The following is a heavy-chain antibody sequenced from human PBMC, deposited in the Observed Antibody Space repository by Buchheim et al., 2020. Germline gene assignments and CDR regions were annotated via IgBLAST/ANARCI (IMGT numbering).Heavy chain of an antibody. J-gene: IGHJ5*02. Sequence: QLQLQESGPGLVKPSETLSLTCTVSGGSISSSSYYWGWIRQPPGKGLEWIGSIYYSGSTYYNPSLKSRVTTSVDTPKNQFSLKLSCVTAADTAVYYCARLAGPPLENWFDPWGQGTL. V-gene: IGHV4-39*01. CDR2: IYYSGST. CDR3: ARLAGPPLENWFDP. CDR1: GGSISSSSYY.